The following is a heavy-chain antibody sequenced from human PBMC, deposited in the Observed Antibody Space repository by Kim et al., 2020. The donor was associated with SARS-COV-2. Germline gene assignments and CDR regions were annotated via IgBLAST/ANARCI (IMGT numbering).Heavy chain of an antibody. J-gene: IGHJ4*02. CDR3: ASVGSYGTEGFDY. Sequence: AYSVKGRFTISRDNSKNTLYLQMNSLRAEETAVYYCASVGSYGTEGFDYWGQGTLVTVSS. V-gene: IGHV3-23*01. D-gene: IGHD5-18*01.